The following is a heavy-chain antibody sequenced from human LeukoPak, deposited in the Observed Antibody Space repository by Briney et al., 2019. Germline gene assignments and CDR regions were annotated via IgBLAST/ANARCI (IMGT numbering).Heavy chain of an antibody. CDR2: IYYSGST. Sequence: SETLSLTCTVSGGSISSSSYYWGWIRQSPGKGLEWIGSIYYSGSTYYNPSLKSRVTISVDTSKNQFSLKLSSVTAADTAVYYCVRTQRAAGASWARGTLVTVS. CDR3: VRTQRAAGAS. D-gene: IGHD6-13*01. CDR1: GGSISSSSYY. J-gene: IGHJ5*02. V-gene: IGHV4-39*01.